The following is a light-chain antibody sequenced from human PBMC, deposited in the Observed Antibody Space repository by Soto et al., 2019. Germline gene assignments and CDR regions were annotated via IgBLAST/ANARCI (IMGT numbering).Light chain of an antibody. Sequence: SVLTQPPSVSGAPGQRVTIPCTGTYSNIGAGFDVHWYQQLPGTAPKLLIYGNSNRPSGVPDRFSGSKSGTSASLAITGLQPEDEADYYCQSFDSSLSIFYIFGTGTKLTVL. CDR3: QSFDSSLSIFYI. CDR2: GNS. J-gene: IGLJ1*01. V-gene: IGLV1-40*01. CDR1: YSNIGAGFD.